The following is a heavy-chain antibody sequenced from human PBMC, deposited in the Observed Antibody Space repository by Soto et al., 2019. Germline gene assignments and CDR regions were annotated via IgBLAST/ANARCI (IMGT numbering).Heavy chain of an antibody. CDR2: IRGSGGST. D-gene: IGHD3-10*01. CDR3: AKAGQTVRGIHPFDY. J-gene: IGHJ4*02. Sequence: GGSLRLSCAASGFTFSSYAMSWVRQAPGKGLEWVSAIRGSGGSTYYADSVKGRFTISRENSKNTLYLQMNSLRAEDTAVYYCAKAGQTVRGIHPFDYWGQGTLVTVSS. V-gene: IGHV3-23*01. CDR1: GFTFSSYA.